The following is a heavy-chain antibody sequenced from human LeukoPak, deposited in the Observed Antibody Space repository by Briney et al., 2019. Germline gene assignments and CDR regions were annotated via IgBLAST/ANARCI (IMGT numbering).Heavy chain of an antibody. CDR2: ICTSGST. CDR3: ARRVFTVVNPYYYYYMDV. J-gene: IGHJ6*03. D-gene: IGHD4-23*01. V-gene: IGHV4-4*09. CDR1: GGSISSYY. Sequence: PSETLSLTCTVSGGSISSYYWSRIRQPPGKGLEWIGYICTSGSTNYNPSLKSRVTISVDTSKNQFSLKLSSVTAADTAVYYCARRVFTVVNPYYYYYMDVWGKGTTVTVSS.